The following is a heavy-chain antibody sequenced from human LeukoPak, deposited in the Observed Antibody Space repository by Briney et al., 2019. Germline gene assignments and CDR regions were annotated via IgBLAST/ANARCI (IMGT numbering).Heavy chain of an antibody. D-gene: IGHD2-2*01. CDR3: AGYCDTTSCYRY. CDR2: IYPGDSDI. V-gene: IGHV5-51*01. Sequence: GESLKISCKGSGYSFSNYWIGWVRQMPGKGLEWMGIIYPGDSDIRYNPSFQGQVTISADKSITATYLQWSRLKASDTAMYYCAGYCDTTSCYRYWGQGTLVTVSS. CDR1: GYSFSNYW. J-gene: IGHJ4*02.